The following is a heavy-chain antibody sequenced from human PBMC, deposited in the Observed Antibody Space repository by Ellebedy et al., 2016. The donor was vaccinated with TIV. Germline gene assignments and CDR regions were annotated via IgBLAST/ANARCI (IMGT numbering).Heavy chain of an antibody. Sequence: AASVKVSCKASGGTFSSYAISWVRQAPGQGLEWMGGIIPIFGTANYAQKFQGRVTITADESTSTAYMELSSLRSDDTAVYYCARGVVPAAIRTHYYGMDVWGQGTTVTVSS. CDR3: ARGVVPAAIRTHYYGMDV. D-gene: IGHD2-2*02. J-gene: IGHJ6*02. CDR2: IIPIFGTA. CDR1: GGTFSSYA. V-gene: IGHV1-69*13.